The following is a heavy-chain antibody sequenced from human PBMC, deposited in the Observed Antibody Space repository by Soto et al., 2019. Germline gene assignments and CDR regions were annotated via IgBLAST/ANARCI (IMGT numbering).Heavy chain of an antibody. CDR3: AHYVITGTRPRMYDY. D-gene: IGHD1-7*01. CDR1: GFSLSTSGVG. V-gene: IGHV2-5*02. CDR2: IYWDDDK. J-gene: IGHJ4*02. Sequence: QITLKESGPTLVKPTQTLTLTCTFSGFSLSTSGVGVGWIRQTPGKALEWLALIYWDDDKRYSPSLKSRLTITKDTSKNQVVLTMTNMDPVDTVTYYCAHYVITGTRPRMYDYWGQGALVTVSS.